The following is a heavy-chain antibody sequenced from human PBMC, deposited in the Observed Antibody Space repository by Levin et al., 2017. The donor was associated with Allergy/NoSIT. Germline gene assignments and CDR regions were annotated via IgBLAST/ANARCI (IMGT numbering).Heavy chain of an antibody. CDR2: ISYDGSNK. V-gene: IGHV3-30*04. CDR1: GFTFSSYA. Sequence: GESLKISCAASGFTFSSYAMHWVRQAPGKGLEWVAVISYDGSNKYYADSVKGRFTISRDNSKNTLYLQMNSLRAEDTAVYYCARGGAVAGRSVPFDYWGQGTLVTVSS. CDR3: ARGGAVAGRSVPFDY. J-gene: IGHJ4*02. D-gene: IGHD6-19*01.